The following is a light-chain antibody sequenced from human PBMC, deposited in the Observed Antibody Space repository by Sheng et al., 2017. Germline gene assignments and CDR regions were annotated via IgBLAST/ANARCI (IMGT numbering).Light chain of an antibody. V-gene: IGKV1-39*01. Sequence: DIQMTQSPSSLSASLGDTVTITCQTNQGISNKLNWYQQRPGKAPRMLIYGASRLQSGVPSRFSGSGSETEFTLTISSLQPEDFATYYCQQSSSPPLSFGAGTKGGHET. CDR1: QGISNK. CDR2: GAS. CDR3: QQSSSPPLS. J-gene: IGKJ4*01.